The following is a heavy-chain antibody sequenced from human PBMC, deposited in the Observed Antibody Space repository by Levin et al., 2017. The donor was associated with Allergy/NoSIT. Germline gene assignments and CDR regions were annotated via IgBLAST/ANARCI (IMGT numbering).Heavy chain of an antibody. CDR2: ITGSGDNT. V-gene: IGHV3-23*01. D-gene: IGHD1-14*01. Sequence: GGSLRLSCVASRVTFTSYAMNWVRQAPGKGLEWVSAITGSGDNTYYADSVKGRFTISRDNSQSTLFLHMNSLRVDDTAIYYFAKGQPRIRYYYYSIDVWGQGTTVAVSS. J-gene: IGHJ6*02. CDR3: AKGQPRIRYYYYSIDV. CDR1: RVTFTSYA.